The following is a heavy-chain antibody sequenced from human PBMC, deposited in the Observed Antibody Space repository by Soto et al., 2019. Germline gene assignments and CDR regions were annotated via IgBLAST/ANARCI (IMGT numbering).Heavy chain of an antibody. J-gene: IGHJ3*02. Sequence: QLQLQESGPGLVKPSETLSLTCTVSGGSISSSTYYWGWIRQPPGNGLEWIGSIYYSGSTYYNPSLKSRVTISLDTPKNQFSLKLSSVTAADTAVYYCARHMKVLWMPTIHDAFDIWGQGTMVTVSS. CDR1: GGSISSSTYY. CDR3: ARHMKVLWMPTIHDAFDI. D-gene: IGHD2-21*01. V-gene: IGHV4-39*01. CDR2: IYYSGST.